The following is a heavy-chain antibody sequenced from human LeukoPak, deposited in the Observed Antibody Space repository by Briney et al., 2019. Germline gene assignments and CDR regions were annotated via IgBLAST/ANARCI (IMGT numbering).Heavy chain of an antibody. CDR1: GDSISTTNW. CDR3: ARDSANPPGYYYYYMDV. V-gene: IGHV4-4*02. D-gene: IGHD1-14*01. J-gene: IGHJ6*03. CDR2: IYHIGNT. Sequence: SGTLSLTCAVSGDSISTTNWWSWVRQPPGKGLEWIGEIYHIGNTNYNPSLKSRVTISLDKSKNQFSLKLTSVTAADTAVYYCARDSANPPGYYYYYMDVWGKGTTVTVSS.